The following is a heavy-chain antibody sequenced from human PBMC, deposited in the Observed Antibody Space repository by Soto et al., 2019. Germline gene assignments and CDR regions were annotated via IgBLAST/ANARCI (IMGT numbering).Heavy chain of an antibody. J-gene: IGHJ4*02. CDR1: GGSVSSGSYY. D-gene: IGHD2-2*01. CDR3: ARGYCSSTSCYYFDY. CDR2: IYYSGST. Sequence: SETLSLTCTVSGGSVSSGSYYWSWIRQPPGKGLEWIGYIYYSGSTNYNPSLKSRVTISVDTSKNQFSLKLSSVTAADTAVYYCARGYCSSTSCYYFDYWGQGTLVTVSS. V-gene: IGHV4-61*01.